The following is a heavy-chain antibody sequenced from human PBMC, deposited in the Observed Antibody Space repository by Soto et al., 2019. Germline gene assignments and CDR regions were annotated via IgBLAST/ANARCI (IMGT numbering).Heavy chain of an antibody. CDR2: ISSSSSTI. V-gene: IGHV3-48*01. CDR1: GFTFSSYS. D-gene: IGHD5-12*01. Sequence: EVQLVESGGGLVQPGGSLRLSCAASGFTFSSYSMNWVRQAPGKGLEWVSYISSSSSTIYYADSVKGRFTISRDNAKNSLYLQINSLRAEDTAVYYCARDTGYDYEQYYFDYWGQGTLVTVSS. J-gene: IGHJ4*02. CDR3: ARDTGYDYEQYYFDY.